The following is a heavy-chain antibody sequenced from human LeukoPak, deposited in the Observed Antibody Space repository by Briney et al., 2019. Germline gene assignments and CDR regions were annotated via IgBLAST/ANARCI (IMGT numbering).Heavy chain of an antibody. CDR2: ISAYNGNT. D-gene: IGHD6-19*01. V-gene: IGHV1-18*01. J-gene: IGHJ4*02. Sequence: ASVNVSCKSSVYTFTSYGFSWVRQAPGQGLEWMGWISAYNGNTNYAQKLQGRVTMTTDTSTSTAYMELRSLRSDDTAVYYCARIAVAALDYWGQGTLVTVSS. CDR1: VYTFTSYG. CDR3: ARIAVAALDY.